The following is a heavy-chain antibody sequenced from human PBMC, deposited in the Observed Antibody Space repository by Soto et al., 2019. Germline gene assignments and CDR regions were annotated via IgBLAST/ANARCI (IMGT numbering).Heavy chain of an antibody. J-gene: IGHJ6*02. Sequence: QVQLVQSGAEVKKPGSSVKVSCKASGGTFSSYAISWVRQAPGQGLEWMGGIIPIFGTADYAQKFQGRVTITADESTSTTYMGLSSLRSEDTAVYYCAGKYQLNYYYGMDVWGQGTTVTVSS. D-gene: IGHD2-2*01. CDR2: IIPIFGTA. CDR3: AGKYQLNYYYGMDV. CDR1: GGTFSSYA. V-gene: IGHV1-69*12.